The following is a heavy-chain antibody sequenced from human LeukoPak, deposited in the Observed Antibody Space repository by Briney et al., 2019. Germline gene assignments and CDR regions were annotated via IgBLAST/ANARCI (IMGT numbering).Heavy chain of an antibody. CDR2: ISGSGGST. V-gene: IGHV3-23*01. CDR1: GFTFSNAW. CDR3: ANYGDYRYYFDY. Sequence: GGSLRLSCAASGFTFSNAWMSWVRQAPGKGLEWVSAISGSGGSTYYADSVKGRFTISRDNSKNTLYLQMNSLRAEDTAVYYCANYGDYRYYFDYWGQGTLVTVSS. D-gene: IGHD4-17*01. J-gene: IGHJ4*02.